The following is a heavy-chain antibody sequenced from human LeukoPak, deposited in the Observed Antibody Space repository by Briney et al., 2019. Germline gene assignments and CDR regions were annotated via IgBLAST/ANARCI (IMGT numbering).Heavy chain of an antibody. CDR3: ARGRKYSSSD. D-gene: IGHD6-13*01. V-gene: IGHV3-30*02. J-gene: IGHJ4*02. CDR1: GFTFSSYG. CDR2: IRYDGSNK. Sequence: GGSLRLSCAASGFTFSSYGMHWVRKAPGKGLEWVAFIRYDGSNKYYADSVKGRFTISRDNSKNTLYLQMNSLRAEDTAVYYCARGRKYSSSDWGQGTLVTVSS.